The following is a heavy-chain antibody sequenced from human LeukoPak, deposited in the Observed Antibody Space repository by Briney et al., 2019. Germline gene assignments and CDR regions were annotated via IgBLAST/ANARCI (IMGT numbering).Heavy chain of an antibody. CDR1: GYTFTSYD. V-gene: IGHV1-8*03. Sequence: VASVKVSCKASGYTFTSYDINWVRQATGQGLEWMGWMNPNSGNTGYAQKFQGRVTITRNTSISTAYMELSSLRPEDTAVYYCARGSRFGESAPDYWGEGTLVTASS. J-gene: IGHJ4*02. CDR3: ARGSRFGESAPDY. D-gene: IGHD3-10*01. CDR2: MNPNSGNT.